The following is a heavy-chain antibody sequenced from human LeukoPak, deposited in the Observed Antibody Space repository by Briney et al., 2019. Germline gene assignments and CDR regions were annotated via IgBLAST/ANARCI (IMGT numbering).Heavy chain of an antibody. CDR2: FDPEDGET. CDR1: GYTLTELS. V-gene: IGHV1-24*01. Sequence: ASVKVSCTVSGYTLTELSMHWVRQAPGKGLEWMGGFDPEDGETIYAQKFQGRVTMTEDTSTDTAYMELSSLRSEDTAVYYCATGDFWSGYFDYWGQGTLVTVSS. CDR3: ATGDFWSGYFDY. J-gene: IGHJ4*02. D-gene: IGHD3-3*01.